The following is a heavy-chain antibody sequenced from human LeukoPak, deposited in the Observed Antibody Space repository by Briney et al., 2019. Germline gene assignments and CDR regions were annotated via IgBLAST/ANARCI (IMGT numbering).Heavy chain of an antibody. D-gene: IGHD4/OR15-4a*01. V-gene: IGHV1-18*01. Sequence: GASVKVSCKASGYTFTSYGISWVRQAPGQGLEWMGWISAYNGNTNYAQKLQGRVTMTTDTSTSTAYMELRSLRSGDTPVYCGARDLPVEDYGGQQRFHPWGQATLVTVSP. CDR2: ISAYNGNT. CDR3: ARDLPVEDYGGQQRFHP. J-gene: IGHJ5*02. CDR1: GYTFTSYG.